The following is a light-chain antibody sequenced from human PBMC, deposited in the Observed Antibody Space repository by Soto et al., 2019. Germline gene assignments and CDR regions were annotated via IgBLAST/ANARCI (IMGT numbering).Light chain of an antibody. CDR2: DNN. Sequence: QSVLTQPPSVSAAPGQKVTISCSGRSSNIGNNYVSWYQQLPGTAPKLLIYDNNKRPSGIPDRFSGSKSGTSATLGVTGLQTGAEADYYCGTWDSSLSAMGFGGGTKRTVL. CDR1: SSNIGNNY. V-gene: IGLV1-51*01. J-gene: IGLJ2*01. CDR3: GTWDSSLSAMG.